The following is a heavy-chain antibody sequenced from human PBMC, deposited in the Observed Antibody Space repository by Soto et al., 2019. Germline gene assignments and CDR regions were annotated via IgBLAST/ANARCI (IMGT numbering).Heavy chain of an antibody. CDR2: IHYSGTT. J-gene: IGHJ4*02. CDR1: GTSISSYY. Sequence: VQLQESGPGLVKPSETLSLTCTVSGTSISSYYWSWIRQPPGKGLEWIANIHYSGTTNYNPSLASRVTLSVDTSKNQSSLKMTSVTAADRAMYFCARYNSDAIDYWGRGTLVTVSS. D-gene: IGHD1-1*01. CDR3: ARYNSDAIDY. V-gene: IGHV4-59*01.